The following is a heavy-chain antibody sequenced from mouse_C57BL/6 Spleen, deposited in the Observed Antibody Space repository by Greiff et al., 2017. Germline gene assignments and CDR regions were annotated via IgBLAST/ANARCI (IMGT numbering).Heavy chain of an antibody. V-gene: IGHV1-50*01. CDR2: IDPSDSYT. D-gene: IGHD1-1*01. J-gene: IGHJ2*01. Sequence: QVQLQQPGAELVKPGASVKLSCKASGYTFTSYWMQWVKQRPGQGLEWIGEIDPSDSYTNYNQKFKGKATLTVDTSSSTAYMQLSSLTSEDSAVYYCARYYDGSIDYWGQGTTLTVSS. CDR1: GYTFTSYW. CDR3: ARYYDGSIDY.